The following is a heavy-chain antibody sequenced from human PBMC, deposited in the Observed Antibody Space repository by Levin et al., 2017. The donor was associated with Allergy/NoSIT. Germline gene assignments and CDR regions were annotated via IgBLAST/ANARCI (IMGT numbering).Heavy chain of an antibody. Sequence: SCAASGFTFSSYWMSWVRQAPGKGLEWVANIKQDGSEKYYVDSVKGRFTISRDNAKNSLYLQMNSLRAEDTAVYYCARGGYSSSWSDFDYWGQGTLVTVSS. CDR3: ARGGYSSSWSDFDY. CDR2: IKQDGSEK. J-gene: IGHJ4*02. D-gene: IGHD6-13*01. V-gene: IGHV3-7*01. CDR1: GFTFSSYW.